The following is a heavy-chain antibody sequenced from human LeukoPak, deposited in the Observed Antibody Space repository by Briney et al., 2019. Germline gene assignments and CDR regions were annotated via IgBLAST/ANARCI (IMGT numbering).Heavy chain of an antibody. Sequence: GGSLRLSCAASGFTFADYAMTWVRQAPGKGLEWVSVIGVRGGSSYYADSVKGRFTISRDSSKSTLYLQMNTLRAEDTAVYYCAKYTSGWFEDCWGQGTLVIVSS. CDR2: IGVRGGSS. V-gene: IGHV3-23*01. CDR3: AKYTSGWFEDC. J-gene: IGHJ4*02. CDR1: GFTFADYA. D-gene: IGHD6-19*01.